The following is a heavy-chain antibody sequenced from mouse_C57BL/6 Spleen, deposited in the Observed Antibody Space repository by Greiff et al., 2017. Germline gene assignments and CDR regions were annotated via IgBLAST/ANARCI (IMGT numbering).Heavy chain of an antibody. CDR2: ISSGSSTI. D-gene: IGHD2-3*01. J-gene: IGHJ1*03. CDR1: GFTFSDYG. V-gene: IGHV5-17*01. CDR3: ARPSDGYYVDWDFDV. Sequence: EVQVVESGAGLVKPGGSLKLSCAASGFTFSDYGMHWVRQAPEKGLEWVAYISSGSSTINYADTVKGRFTISRDNATHTLFLHMTSLRSEDTAMYYCARPSDGYYVDWDFDVWGTGTTVTVSS.